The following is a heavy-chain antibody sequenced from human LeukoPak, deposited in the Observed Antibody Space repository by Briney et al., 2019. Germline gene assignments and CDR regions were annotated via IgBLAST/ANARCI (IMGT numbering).Heavy chain of an antibody. CDR1: DGSISSGTYY. Sequence: SETLSLTCTVSDGSISSGTYYWSWIRQPTGKGLEWIGRIYTSGSTNYNPSLKSRVAISVDTSKNQLSLNLSSVTAADTAVYYCAREASKGLGGRGPFDYWGQGTLVTVSS. J-gene: IGHJ4*02. CDR2: IYTSGST. V-gene: IGHV4-61*02. CDR3: AREASKGLGGRGPFDY. D-gene: IGHD1-26*01.